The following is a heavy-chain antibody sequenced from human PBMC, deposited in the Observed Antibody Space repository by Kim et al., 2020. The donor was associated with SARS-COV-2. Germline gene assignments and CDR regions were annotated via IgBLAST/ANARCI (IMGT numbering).Heavy chain of an antibody. CDR1: GFTFSSYG. V-gene: IGHV3-30*18. CDR3: AKASADFPFDY. CDR2: ISYDGSNK. J-gene: IGHJ4*02. Sequence: GGSLRLSCAASGFTFSSYGMHWVRKAPGKGLQWVAVISYDGSNKYYADSVKGRFTISRDNSKNTLYLQMNSLRAEDTAVYYCAKASADFPFDYWGQGTLVTVSS.